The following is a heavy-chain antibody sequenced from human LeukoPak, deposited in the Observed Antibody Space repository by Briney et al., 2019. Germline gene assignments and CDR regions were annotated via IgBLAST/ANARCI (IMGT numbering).Heavy chain of an antibody. Sequence: VASVKVSCKASGYTFTGYYMHWVRQAPGQGLEWMGWINPNSGGTNYAQKFQGRVTMTRDTSISTAYMELSRLRSDDTAVYYCARDPKFGELLYWFDPWGQGTLVTVSS. D-gene: IGHD3-10*01. CDR1: GYTFTGYY. CDR3: ARDPKFGELLYWFDP. CDR2: INPNSGGT. J-gene: IGHJ5*02. V-gene: IGHV1-2*02.